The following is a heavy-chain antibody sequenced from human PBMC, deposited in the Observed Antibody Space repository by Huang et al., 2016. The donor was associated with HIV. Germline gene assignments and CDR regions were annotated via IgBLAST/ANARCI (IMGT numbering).Heavy chain of an antibody. D-gene: IGHD6-13*01. CDR3: AAHGRIVGIPAAPLRFDP. CDR1: GGSISSSSYC. CDR2: IYHSWTT. J-gene: IGHJ5*02. Sequence: QLQLQESVPGLVKPSETLSLTCTVSGGSISSSSYCWGWIRQPPGKGLEWVGSIYHSWTTYYNPSLKSRVTISVDTSRTQFSLKLSSVTAADTAVYYCAAHGRIVGIPAAPLRFDPWGQGTLVTVSS. V-gene: IGHV4-39*01.